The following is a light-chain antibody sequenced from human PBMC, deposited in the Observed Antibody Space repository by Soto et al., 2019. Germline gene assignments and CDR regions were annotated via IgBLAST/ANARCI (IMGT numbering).Light chain of an antibody. J-gene: IGKJ5*01. CDR3: QQYDNVPIT. CDR2: DAS. CDR1: RDITNY. Sequence: DIQMTQSPSSLSASVGDRVTITCQASRDITNYLNWYQQKPGKAPKLLIYDASNLETGVPSRFSGSGSGTQFTFTISSLQPEDIATYYCQQYDNVPITFGQGTRLEIK. V-gene: IGKV1-33*01.